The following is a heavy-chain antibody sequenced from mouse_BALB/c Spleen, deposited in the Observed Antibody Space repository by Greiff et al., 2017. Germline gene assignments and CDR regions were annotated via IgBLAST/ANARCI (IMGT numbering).Heavy chain of an antibody. CDR3: ARESYYGNYYYAMDY. J-gene: IGHJ4*01. D-gene: IGHD2-1*01. CDR1: GFTFSSYG. Sequence: EVNLVESGGGLVQPGGSLKLSCAASGFTFSSYGMSWVRQTPDKRLELVATINSNGGSTYYPDSVKGRFTISRDNAKNTLYLQMSSLKSEDTAMYYCARESYYGNYYYAMDYWGQGTSVTVSS. CDR2: INSNGGST. V-gene: IGHV5-6-3*01.